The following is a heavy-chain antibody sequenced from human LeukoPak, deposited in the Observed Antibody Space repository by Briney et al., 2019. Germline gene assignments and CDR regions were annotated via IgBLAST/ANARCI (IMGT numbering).Heavy chain of an antibody. D-gene: IGHD2-2*01. CDR1: GFTFSSYA. V-gene: IGHV3-23*01. CDR2: ISGSGGST. J-gene: IGHJ4*02. CDR3: AKEPVPAATPNFDY. Sequence: GGSLRLSCAASGFTFSSYAMIWVRQAPGKALEWVSAISGSGGSTYYADSVKGRFTISRDNSKNTLYLQMNSRRAVDTAVYYCAKEPVPAATPNFDYWGQGTLVTVSS.